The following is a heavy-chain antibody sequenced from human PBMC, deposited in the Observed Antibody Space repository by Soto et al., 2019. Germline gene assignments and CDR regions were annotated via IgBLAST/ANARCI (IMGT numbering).Heavy chain of an antibody. V-gene: IGHV6-1*01. CDR1: GDSVSSNSAA. CDR2: TYYRSKWYN. CDR3: ARGPQWLVHYYYYGMDV. Sequence: KQSQTLSLPCAISGDSVSSNSAAWNWIRQSPSRGLEWLGRTYYRSKWYNDYAVSVKSRITINPDTSKNQFSLQLNSVTPEDTAVYYCARGPQWLVHYYYYGMDVWGQGTTVTVSS. J-gene: IGHJ6*02. D-gene: IGHD6-19*01.